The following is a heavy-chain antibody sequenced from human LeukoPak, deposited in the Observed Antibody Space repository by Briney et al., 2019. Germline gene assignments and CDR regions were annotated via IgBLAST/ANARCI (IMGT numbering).Heavy chain of an antibody. CDR2: IKQDGSEK. J-gene: IGHJ4*02. V-gene: IGHV3-7*02. Sequence: GGSLRLSCAASRFTFSSYWMSWVRQAPGKGLEWVANIKQDGSEKYYVDSVRGRFTISRDNAKNTLYLQIYSLRAEDTAVYYCARGPTDYWGQGTLVTVSS. CDR1: RFTFSSYW. CDR3: ARGPTDY.